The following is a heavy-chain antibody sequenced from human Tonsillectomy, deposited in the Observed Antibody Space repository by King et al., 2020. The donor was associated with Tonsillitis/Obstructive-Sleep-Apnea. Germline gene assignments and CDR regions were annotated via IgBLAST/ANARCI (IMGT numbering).Heavy chain of an antibody. V-gene: IGHV7-4-1*02. CDR3: ARSHDYGDPPFDY. Sequence: QLVQSGSELKKPGASVKVSCKASGYTFSNYVMTWVRQSPGQGLEWMGWINTNTGNPPYAQGFTGRFFFSLDTSVSTAYLQITSLKAEDTAVYYCARSHDYGDPPFDYWGQGTLVTVSS. D-gene: IGHD4-17*01. CDR2: INTNTGNP. CDR1: GYTFSNYV. J-gene: IGHJ4*02.